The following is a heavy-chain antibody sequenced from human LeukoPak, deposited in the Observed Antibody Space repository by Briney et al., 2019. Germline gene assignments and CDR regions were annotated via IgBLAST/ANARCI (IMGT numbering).Heavy chain of an antibody. CDR2: INHSGST. Sequence: PSETLSLTCAVYGGSFSGYYWSWIRQPPGKGLEWIGEINHSGSTNYNPSLKSRVTISVDTSKNQFSLKLSSVTAADTAVYYCARSKYYYDSSGYLGYWGQGTLVTVSS. CDR3: ARSKYYYDSSGYLGY. V-gene: IGHV4-34*01. CDR1: GGSFSGYY. J-gene: IGHJ4*02. D-gene: IGHD3-22*01.